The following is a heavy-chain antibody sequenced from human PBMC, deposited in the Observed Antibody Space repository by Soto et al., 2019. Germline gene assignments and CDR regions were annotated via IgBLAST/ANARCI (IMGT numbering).Heavy chain of an antibody. Sequence: QVQLVQSGAEVKKPGASVKVSCKASGYTFTSYGISWVRQAPGQGLEWMGRISAYNGNTNYAQKLQARDTTTTDTSTSTAYVELRSLRSDDTAVYYCARVVGALGHWFDPWGQGTLVTVSS. CDR1: GYTFTSYG. D-gene: IGHD1-26*01. J-gene: IGHJ5*02. CDR2: ISAYNGNT. CDR3: ARVVGALGHWFDP. V-gene: IGHV1-18*01.